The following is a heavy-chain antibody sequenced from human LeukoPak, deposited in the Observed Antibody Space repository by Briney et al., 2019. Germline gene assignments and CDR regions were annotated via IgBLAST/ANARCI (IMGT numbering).Heavy chain of an antibody. CDR2: IKQDGSEK. V-gene: IGHV3-7*01. J-gene: IGHJ4*02. CDR1: GFTFSSYW. D-gene: IGHD3-22*01. CDR3: ARGVSRGYYDSSGYWNY. Sequence: QPGGSLRLSCAASGFTFSSYWMSWVRQAPGKGLEWVANIKQDGSEKDYVDSVKGRFTISRDNAKNSLYLQMNSLRAEDTAVYYCARGVSRGYYDSSGYWNYWGQGTLVTVSS.